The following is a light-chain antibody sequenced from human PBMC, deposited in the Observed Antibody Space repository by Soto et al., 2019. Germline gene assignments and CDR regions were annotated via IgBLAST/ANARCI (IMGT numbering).Light chain of an antibody. Sequence: QSVLTQPASVSGSPGQSITISCTGTSSDIGNYDFVSWFQQHPGKAPKLMIYEVSKRPSGVPDRFSGSKSGNTASLTVSGLQAEDEADYYCSSHAGSNNYVFGTGTKLTVL. V-gene: IGLV2-8*01. CDR2: EVS. J-gene: IGLJ1*01. CDR1: SSDIGNYDF. CDR3: SSHAGSNNYV.